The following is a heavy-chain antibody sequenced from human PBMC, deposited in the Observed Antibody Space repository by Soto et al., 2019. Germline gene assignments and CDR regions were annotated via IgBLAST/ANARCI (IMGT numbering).Heavy chain of an antibody. CDR3: ARDRVYYYDNSGYYNFDY. CDR2: VSYDGSKQ. J-gene: IGHJ4*02. V-gene: IGHV3-30-3*01. D-gene: IGHD3-22*01. CDR1: GFTFSNYA. Sequence: QVQLVESGGGVVQPGRSLRVSCAASGFTFSNYAMHWVRQAPGKGLEWVAVVSYDGSKQFYADSVEGRFTISRDSSKSTLYLHMDNLRDEDTAVYYCARDRVYYYDNSGYYNFDYWGQGTLVTASS.